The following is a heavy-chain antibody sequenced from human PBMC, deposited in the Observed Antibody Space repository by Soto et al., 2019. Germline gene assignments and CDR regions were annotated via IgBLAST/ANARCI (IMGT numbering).Heavy chain of an antibody. CDR3: ARDVYYGGDSDF. V-gene: IGHV3-7*01. D-gene: IGHD2-21*02. J-gene: IGHJ4*02. CDR1: GFTFSSYW. CDR2: MKEDGSEK. Sequence: EVQLVESGGGLVQPGGSLRLSSAASGFTFSSYWMSWVRQAPGKGLEWVANMKEDGSEKYYLDSVKGRFTISRDNTRNSVYLQMTSLRAEDTAVYYCARDVYYGGDSDFWGQGVLVTVSS.